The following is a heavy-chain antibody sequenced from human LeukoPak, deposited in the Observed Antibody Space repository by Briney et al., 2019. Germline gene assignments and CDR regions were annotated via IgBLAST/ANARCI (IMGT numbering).Heavy chain of an antibody. D-gene: IGHD6-13*01. J-gene: IGHJ3*02. CDR1: NVSISSGSHY. CDR3: ARLSKGIAARAFDI. V-gene: IGHV4-61*02. Sequence: SETLSLTCTVSNVSISSGSHYWNWIRQPAGKGPEWIGRIYAGGRSNYNPSLRSRVTISVDTSKNQFSLKLSSVTAADTAVYYCARLSKGIAARAFDIWGQGTMVTVSS. CDR2: IYAGGRS.